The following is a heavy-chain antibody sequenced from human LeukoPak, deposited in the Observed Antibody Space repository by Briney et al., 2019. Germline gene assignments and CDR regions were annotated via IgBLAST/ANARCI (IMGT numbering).Heavy chain of an antibody. CDR2: IKEDGSEK. CDR1: GFTFSNNW. CDR3: ARDSGWYPVDY. D-gene: IGHD6-19*01. Sequence: PGGSLRISCAASGFTFSNNWMTWVRQAPGKGLEWVANIKEDGSEKNYVDSVKGRFTISRDNAKNSLYLQMNSLRAEDTAVYYCARDSGWYPVDYWGQGTLVTVSS. J-gene: IGHJ4*02. V-gene: IGHV3-7*01.